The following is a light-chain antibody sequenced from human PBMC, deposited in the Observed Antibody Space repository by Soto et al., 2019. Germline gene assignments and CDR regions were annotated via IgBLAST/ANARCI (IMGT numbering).Light chain of an antibody. CDR2: AAS. Sequence: DIQMTQSPSYVSASVGDRVTITCRASQGIKNWLAWYQHKPGKAPKRLIYAASSLQSGVPSRFSGSGSGTEFTLTISSLQPEDFATYFCLQHDSYPWTFGQGTKVDIK. J-gene: IGKJ1*01. CDR1: QGIKNW. V-gene: IGKV1-17*03. CDR3: LQHDSYPWT.